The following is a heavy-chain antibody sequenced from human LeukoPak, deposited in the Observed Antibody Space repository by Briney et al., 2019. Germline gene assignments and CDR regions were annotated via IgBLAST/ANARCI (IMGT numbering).Heavy chain of an antibody. V-gene: IGHV3-74*01. CDR1: GFTFSNYW. CDR2: INGDGGTT. CDR3: AKVSRITLIDY. J-gene: IGHJ4*02. D-gene: IGHD3-10*01. Sequence: GGSLRLSCAASGFTFSNYWMHWVRQAPGKGLVWVSRINGDGGTTNYADSVKGRFTISRDNSKNTLYLQMNSLRAEDTAVYYCAKVSRITLIDYWGQGTLVTVSS.